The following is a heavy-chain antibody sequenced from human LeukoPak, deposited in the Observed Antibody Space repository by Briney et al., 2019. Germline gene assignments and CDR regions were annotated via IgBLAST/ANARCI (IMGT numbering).Heavy chain of an antibody. J-gene: IGHJ4*02. D-gene: IGHD3-22*01. CDR2: MSGSGGST. CDR3: ARDGIGSGYYNY. V-gene: IGHV3-23*01. Sequence: PGGSLRLSCAASGFTFSNYAMSWVRQAPGKELEWVSAMSGSGGSTYYAESVKGRFTISRDNSKDTLYLQMNSLRVEDTAVYYCARDGIGSGYYNYWGQGTLATVSS. CDR1: GFTFSNYA.